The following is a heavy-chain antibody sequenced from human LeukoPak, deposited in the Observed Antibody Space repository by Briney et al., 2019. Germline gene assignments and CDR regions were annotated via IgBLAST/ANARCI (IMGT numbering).Heavy chain of an antibody. Sequence: GGSLRLSCAASGFIFSDYGMHWVRQAPGKGLEWVAVIWNNGNNRYADSVRGRFTISRDDSKNTLYLQMDSLRAEDTAVYYCAKARRVWYGNYWGQGTLVTVSS. CDR1: GFIFSDYG. CDR3: AKARRVWYGNY. J-gene: IGHJ4*02. CDR2: IWNNGNNR. D-gene: IGHD6-19*01. V-gene: IGHV3-33*06.